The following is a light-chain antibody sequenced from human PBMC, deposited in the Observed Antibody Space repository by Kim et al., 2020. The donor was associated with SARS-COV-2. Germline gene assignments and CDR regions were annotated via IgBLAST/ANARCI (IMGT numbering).Light chain of an antibody. CDR2: AAS. CDR3: QNYNSAPWT. Sequence: ASVGDRVTITCRASQGITNYLAWYQQKPGKVPKLLIYAASTLQSGVPSRFSGSGSGTDFPLTISSLQPEDVATYYCQNYNSAPWTFGQGTKVEIK. CDR1: QGITNY. J-gene: IGKJ1*01. V-gene: IGKV1-27*01.